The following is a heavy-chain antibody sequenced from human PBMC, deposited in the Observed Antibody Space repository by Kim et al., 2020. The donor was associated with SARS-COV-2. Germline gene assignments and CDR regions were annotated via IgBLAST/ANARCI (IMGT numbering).Heavy chain of an antibody. CDR3: AKAPGRGYDTNNWFDP. CDR1: GFTFSSYA. CDR2: ISGSGGST. D-gene: IGHD5-12*01. Sequence: GGSLRLSCAASGFTFSSYAMSWVRQAPGKGLEWVSAISGSGGSTYYADSVKGRFTISRDNSKNTLYLQMNSLRAEDTAVYYCAKAPGRGYDTNNWFDPWGQGTLVTVSS. J-gene: IGHJ5*02. V-gene: IGHV3-23*01.